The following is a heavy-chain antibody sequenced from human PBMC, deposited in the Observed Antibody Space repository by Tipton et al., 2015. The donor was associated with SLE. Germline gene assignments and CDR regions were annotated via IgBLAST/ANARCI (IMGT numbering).Heavy chain of an antibody. CDR3: ARRKVRITMVRGVIIEDAFDI. Sequence: TLSLTCTVSGGSVSSNSYYWGWIRQPPGKGLEWIGTIYYTGKTNYNPSLKSRISMSVDTSRNQFSLKVKSVTAADTAVYYCARRKVRITMVRGVIIEDAFDIWGQGTMVTVSS. D-gene: IGHD3-10*01. CDR1: GGSVSSNSYY. J-gene: IGHJ3*02. CDR2: IYYTGKT. V-gene: IGHV4-39*01.